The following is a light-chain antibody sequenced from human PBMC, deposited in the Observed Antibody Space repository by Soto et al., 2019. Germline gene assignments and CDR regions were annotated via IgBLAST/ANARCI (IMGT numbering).Light chain of an antibody. Sequence: QSALTQPASVSGSPGQSITISCTGTSSDVGGYNYVSWYQQHPGKAPKLMIYEVSNRPSGVSNRFSGYKSGNTASLTISGLQAEDEADYCCSSYTSSSTRVFGGGTKLTVL. CDR3: SSYTSSSTRV. J-gene: IGLJ3*02. CDR1: SSDVGGYNY. V-gene: IGLV2-14*01. CDR2: EVS.